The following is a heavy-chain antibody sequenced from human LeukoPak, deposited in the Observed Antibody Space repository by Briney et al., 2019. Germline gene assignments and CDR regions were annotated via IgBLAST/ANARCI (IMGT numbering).Heavy chain of an antibody. CDR1: GFTFTIYD. V-gene: IGHV1-3*01. Sequence: ASVKVSCKASGFTFTIYDINWVRQAPGQRLEWMGWINAGNGNTKYSQKFQGRVTITRDTSASTAYMELSSLRSEDTAVYYCARDKARWGHYDLDYWGQGTLVTVSS. CDR3: ARDKARWGHYDLDY. CDR2: INAGNGNT. D-gene: IGHD4-17*01. J-gene: IGHJ4*02.